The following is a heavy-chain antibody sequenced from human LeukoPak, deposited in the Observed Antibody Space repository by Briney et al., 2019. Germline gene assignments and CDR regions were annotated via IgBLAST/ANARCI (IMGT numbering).Heavy chain of an antibody. CDR2: IYSGGST. Sequence: GGSLRLSCAASGFTVSSNYMSWVRQAPGKGLEWVSVIYSGGSTYYADSVKGRFTISRDNSKNTLYLQMSSLRAEDTAVYYCARGYYDSSGYCFPFDYWGQGTLVTVSS. J-gene: IGHJ4*02. D-gene: IGHD3-22*01. CDR1: GFTVSSNY. V-gene: IGHV3-53*01. CDR3: ARGYYDSSGYCFPFDY.